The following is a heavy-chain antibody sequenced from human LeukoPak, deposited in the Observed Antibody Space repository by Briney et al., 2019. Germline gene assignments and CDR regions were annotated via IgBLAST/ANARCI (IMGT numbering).Heavy chain of an antibody. Sequence: ASVKVSCKASGYTFTSYGISWVRQAPGQGREWMGWISAYNGNTNYAQKLQGRVTMTTDTSTSTAYMELRSLRSDDTAVYYCARETGDQSGDAFDIWGQGTMVTVSS. V-gene: IGHV1-18*01. CDR2: ISAYNGNT. CDR3: ARETGDQSGDAFDI. D-gene: IGHD7-27*01. CDR1: GYTFTSYG. J-gene: IGHJ3*02.